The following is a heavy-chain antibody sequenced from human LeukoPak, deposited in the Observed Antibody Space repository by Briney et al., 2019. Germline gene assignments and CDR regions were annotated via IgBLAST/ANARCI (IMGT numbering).Heavy chain of an antibody. CDR3: AKGKGGMNV. J-gene: IGHJ6*03. CDR1: GGSFSGYY. CDR2: INHSGST. V-gene: IGHV4-34*01. Sequence: PSETLSLTCAVYGGSFSGYYWSWIRQPPGKGLEWIGEINHSGSTNYNPSLKSRVTMSIDASKNQFSLKLSSVTAADTAVYYCAKGKGGMNVWGKGTTVTVSS.